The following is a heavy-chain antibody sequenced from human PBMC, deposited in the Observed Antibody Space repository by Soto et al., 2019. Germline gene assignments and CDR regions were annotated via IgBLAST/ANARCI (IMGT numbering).Heavy chain of an antibody. D-gene: IGHD6-13*01. Sequence: QVQLQQWGAGLLKPSETLSLTCAVYGGSFSGYYWSWIRQPPGKGLEWIGEINHSGSTNYNPSLKSRVTISVDTSKNQFSLKLSSVTAADTAVYYCARGPENLPEAAAAGGDYWGQGTLVTVSS. CDR3: ARGPENLPEAAAAGGDY. J-gene: IGHJ4*02. CDR2: INHSGST. CDR1: GGSFSGYY. V-gene: IGHV4-34*01.